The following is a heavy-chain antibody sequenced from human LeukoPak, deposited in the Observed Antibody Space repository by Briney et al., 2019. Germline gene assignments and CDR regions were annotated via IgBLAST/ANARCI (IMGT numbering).Heavy chain of an antibody. J-gene: IGHJ4*02. CDR2: ISYDGSNK. Sequence: PGGSLRLSCAASGFTLSSYSMNWVRQAPGKGLEWVAVISYDGSNKYYADSVKGRFTISRDNSKNTLYLQMNSLRAEDTAVYYCARSIYDSSGYYYAPTASYFDYWGQGTLVTVSS. CDR3: ARSIYDSSGYYYAPTASYFDY. V-gene: IGHV3-30*03. D-gene: IGHD3-22*01. CDR1: GFTLSSYS.